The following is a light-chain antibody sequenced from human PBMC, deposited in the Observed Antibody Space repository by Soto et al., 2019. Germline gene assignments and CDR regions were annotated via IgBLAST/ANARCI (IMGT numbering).Light chain of an antibody. CDR1: SSDVGKYDY. CDR2: DVN. J-gene: IGLJ2*01. CDR3: CSYAGSYTLV. V-gene: IGLV2-11*01. Sequence: QSALTQPPSASGSPGQSVTISCTGTSSDVGKYDYVSWFQHHPGKAPKLIIYDVNKRPSGVPDRFSGSKSGNTASLTISGLQTEDEADYYCCSYAGSYTLVFGGGTKLTVL.